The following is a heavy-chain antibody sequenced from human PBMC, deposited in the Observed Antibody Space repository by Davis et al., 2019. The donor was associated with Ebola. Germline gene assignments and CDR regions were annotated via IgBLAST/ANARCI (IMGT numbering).Heavy chain of an antibody. J-gene: IGHJ2*01. CDR2: ISSYSDHM. D-gene: IGHD2-8*01. V-gene: IGHV3-21*01. CDR3: AREQWHSRDYWYFDL. Sequence: GESLKISCAASRFTFSSQAMGWVRQAPGKGLEWVSSISSYSDHMYYAGSVKGRFTISRDNAENSLYLQVNSLRAEDTAVYYCAREQWHSRDYWYFDLWGRGTLVTVSS. CDR1: RFTFSSQA.